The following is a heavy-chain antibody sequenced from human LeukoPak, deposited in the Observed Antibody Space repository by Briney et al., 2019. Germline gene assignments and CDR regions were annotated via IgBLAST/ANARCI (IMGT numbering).Heavy chain of an antibody. CDR3: AKDLVLTGTYYFDY. Sequence: PPGGSLRLSCEGSAFIFSGHWMNWVRQTPGKGLEWVSAISGSGGSTYYADSVKGRFTISRDNSKNTLYLQMNSLRAEDTAVYYCAKDLVLTGTYYFDYWGQGTLVTVSS. D-gene: IGHD1-7*01. CDR1: AFIFSGHW. V-gene: IGHV3-23*01. CDR2: ISGSGGST. J-gene: IGHJ4*02.